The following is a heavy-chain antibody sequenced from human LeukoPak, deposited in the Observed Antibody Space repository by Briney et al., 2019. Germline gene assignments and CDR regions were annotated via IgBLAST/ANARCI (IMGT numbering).Heavy chain of an antibody. V-gene: IGHV1-18*01. Sequence: GASVRVSCKASGYTFTSYGMSWVRQAPGQGLEWMGGISGCNGNTNYAQKLKGRVTMTTDTSTSTAYMELRSLRSDDTAVYYCARVFDDKVEQQLIYYYYYGMDVWGQGTTVTVSS. CDR1: GYTFTSYG. CDR3: ARVFDDKVEQQLIYYYYYGMDV. J-gene: IGHJ6*02. CDR2: ISGCNGNT. D-gene: IGHD6-13*01.